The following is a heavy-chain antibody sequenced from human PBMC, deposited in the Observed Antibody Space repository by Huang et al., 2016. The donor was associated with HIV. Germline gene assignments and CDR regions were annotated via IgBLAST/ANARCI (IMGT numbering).Heavy chain of an antibody. CDR2: IKHRGST. V-gene: IGHV4-34*01. CDR3: ARGQGGYYYYYMDV. CDR1: GGSFSGYY. J-gene: IGHJ6*03. Sequence: QVQLQQWGAGLLRPSETLSLTCAVYGGSFSGYYGTWIRQPPGKGLEWIGEIKHRGSTNYKPSLKSRVTMSGDTARNQFSLTLTSVTAADTAVYYCARGQGGYYYYYMDVWGKGTTVTVSS.